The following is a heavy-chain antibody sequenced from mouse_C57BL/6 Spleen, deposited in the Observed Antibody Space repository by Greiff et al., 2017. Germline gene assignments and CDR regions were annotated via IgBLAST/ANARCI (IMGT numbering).Heavy chain of an antibody. Sequence: EVMLVESGGGLVKPGGSLKLSCAASGFTFSSYAMSWVRQTPEKRLEWVATISDGGSYTYYPDNVKGRFTISRDKAKNNLYLQMSHLKSEDTAMYYWARDTITTVGYFDYWGQGTTLTVSS. CDR3: ARDTITTVGYFDY. CDR1: GFTFSSYA. J-gene: IGHJ2*01. CDR2: ISDGGSYT. D-gene: IGHD1-1*01. V-gene: IGHV5-4*01.